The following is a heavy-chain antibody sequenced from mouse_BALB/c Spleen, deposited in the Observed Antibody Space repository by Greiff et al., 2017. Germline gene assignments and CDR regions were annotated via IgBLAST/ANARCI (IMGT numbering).Heavy chain of an antibody. CDR2: IDPENGDT. J-gene: IGHJ3*01. CDR3: NAGGRGFAY. CDR1: GFNIKDYY. Sequence: VQLQQSGAELVRSGASVKLSCTASGFNIKDYYMHWVKQRPEQGLEWIGWIDPENGDTEYAPKFQGKATMTADTSSNTAYLQLSSLTSADTAVYYCNAGGRGFAYGGQGTLSLSLQ. V-gene: IGHV14-4*02.